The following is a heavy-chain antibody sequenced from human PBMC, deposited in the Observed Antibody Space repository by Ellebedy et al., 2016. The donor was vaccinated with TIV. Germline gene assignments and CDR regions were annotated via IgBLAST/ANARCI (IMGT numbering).Heavy chain of an antibody. CDR2: INSGGSPI. Sequence: GGSLRLSCAASGFIFSAYEMNWVRQAPGKGLEWVAFINSGGSPIYYADSVKGRFTISKDNAKNSLFLQMNSLRDEDTAVYFCARNSPRSGWYFDFWGQGTLVTVSS. V-gene: IGHV3-48*03. CDR3: ARNSPRSGWYFDF. J-gene: IGHJ4*02. D-gene: IGHD6-19*01. CDR1: GFIFSAYE.